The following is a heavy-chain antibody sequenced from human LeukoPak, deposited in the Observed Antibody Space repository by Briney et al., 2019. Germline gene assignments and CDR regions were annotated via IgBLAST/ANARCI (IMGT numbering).Heavy chain of an antibody. CDR2: ISAYNGHT. V-gene: IGHV1-18*01. D-gene: IGHD6-13*01. J-gene: IGHJ5*02. Sequence: ASVKVSCKASGYTFTSYGISWVRQAPGQGLEWMGWISAYNGHTNYAQKLQGRVTMTTDTSTSTAYMELRSLRSDDTAVYYCARLAVAAGTDWFDPWGQGTLVTVSS. CDR3: ARLAVAAGTDWFDP. CDR1: GYTFTSYG.